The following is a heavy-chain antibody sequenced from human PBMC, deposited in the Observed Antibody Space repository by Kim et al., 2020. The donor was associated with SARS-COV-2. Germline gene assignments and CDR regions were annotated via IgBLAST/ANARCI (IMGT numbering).Heavy chain of an antibody. CDR2: INHTGST. J-gene: IGHJ4*02. Sequence: SETLSLTCEVYGGSLSGYYWSWIRQPPEKGLEWIGEINHTGSTNYNPSLKSRLIISVDTSKNQFSLKLNSVTAADTAVYYCARERHDMLTGARTIDYWGQGTLVTVSS. V-gene: IGHV4-34*01. D-gene: IGHD3-9*01. CDR1: GGSLSGYY. CDR3: ARERHDMLTGARTIDY.